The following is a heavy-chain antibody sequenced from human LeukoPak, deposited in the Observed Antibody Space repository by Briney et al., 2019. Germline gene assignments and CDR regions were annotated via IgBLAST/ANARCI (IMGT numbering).Heavy chain of an antibody. D-gene: IGHD2-2*01. CDR1: GGSISSYY. CDR3: ARGQRPLDWFDP. J-gene: IGHJ5*02. Sequence: SETLSLTCTVSGGSISSYYWSWIRQPAGKGLEWIGRIYTIGSTNYNPSLKSRVTMSVDTSKNQFSLKLSSVTAADTAVYYCARGQRPLDWFDPWGQGTLVTVSS. V-gene: IGHV4-4*07. CDR2: IYTIGST.